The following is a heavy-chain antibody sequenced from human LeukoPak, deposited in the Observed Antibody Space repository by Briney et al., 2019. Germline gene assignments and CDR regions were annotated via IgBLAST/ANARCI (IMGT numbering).Heavy chain of an antibody. J-gene: IGHJ4*02. Sequence: GGSLRLSCVVSGFTFNNAWMRWVRQAPGKGLEWLGRIRSKADGGTIDYAAPVQGRFTMSRDDSKNTWYLEMNSLKTEDKAVYFCATGYGTIDFWGQGTLVTVSS. CDR3: ATGYGTIDF. CDR1: GFTFNNAW. D-gene: IGHD4-17*01. V-gene: IGHV3-15*01. CDR2: IRSKADGGTI.